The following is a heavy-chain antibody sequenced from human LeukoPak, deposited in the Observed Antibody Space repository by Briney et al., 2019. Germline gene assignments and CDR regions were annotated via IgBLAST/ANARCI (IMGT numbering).Heavy chain of an antibody. D-gene: IGHD3-10*01. V-gene: IGHV3-21*05. J-gene: IGHJ4*02. CDR2: ISSTYIYT. Sequence: GTSLRLSCAASGFTFSNSGMHWVRQAPGKGLEWLSYISSTYIYTNYADSVKGRFTMSRDNAKNSLYLQMNSLRAEDTAMYYCARVYHGSGMLDFWGQGTLVTVSS. CDR3: ARVYHGSGMLDF. CDR1: GFTFSNSG.